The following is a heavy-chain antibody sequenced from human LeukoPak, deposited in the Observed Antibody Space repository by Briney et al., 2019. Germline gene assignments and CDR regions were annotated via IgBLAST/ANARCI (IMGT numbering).Heavy chain of an antibody. Sequence: GASVKVSCKASGYTFTSYDINWVRQATGQGLEWMGWMNPNSGNTGYAQKFQGRVTTTRNTSISTAYMELSSLRSEDTAVYYCAKSEWTYYYGSGSYPYYFDYWGQGTLVTVSS. CDR1: GYTFTSYD. CDR3: AKSEWTYYYGSGSYPYYFDY. J-gene: IGHJ4*02. D-gene: IGHD3-10*01. V-gene: IGHV1-8*01. CDR2: MNPNSGNT.